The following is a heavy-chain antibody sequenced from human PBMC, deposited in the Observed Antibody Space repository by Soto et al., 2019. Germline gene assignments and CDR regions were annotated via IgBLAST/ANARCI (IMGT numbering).Heavy chain of an antibody. CDR3: ARELAVAGTRGNDD. J-gene: IGHJ4*02. Sequence: ASVQVSRKASGYTFTSYAMHWVRQAPGQRLEWMGWINAGNGNTKYSQKFQGRVTITRDTSASTAYMELSSLRSEDTAVYYCARELAVAGTRGNDDWGQGTLVTVSS. D-gene: IGHD6-19*01. V-gene: IGHV1-3*01. CDR1: GYTFTSYA. CDR2: INAGNGNT.